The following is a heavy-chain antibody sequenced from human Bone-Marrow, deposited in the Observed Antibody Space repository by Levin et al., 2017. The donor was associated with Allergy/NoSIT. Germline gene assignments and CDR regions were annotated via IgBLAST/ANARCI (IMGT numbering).Heavy chain of an antibody. CDR3: ARQGLDYGDYVVF. Sequence: KVSCKGSGYSFTSYWIGWVRQMPGKGLEWMGIIYPGDSDTRYSPSFQGQVTISADKSISTAYLQWSSLKASDTAMYYCARQGLDYGDYVVFWGQGTLVTVSS. D-gene: IGHD4-17*01. J-gene: IGHJ4*02. CDR1: GYSFTSYW. CDR2: IYPGDSDT. V-gene: IGHV5-51*01.